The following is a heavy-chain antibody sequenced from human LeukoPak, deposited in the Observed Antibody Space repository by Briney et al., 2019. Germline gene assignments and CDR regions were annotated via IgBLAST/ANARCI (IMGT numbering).Heavy chain of an antibody. D-gene: IGHD1-26*01. V-gene: IGHV4-38-2*02. CDR2: IYHSGTT. Sequence: SETLSLTCTVSAYSISNGFVWGWIRQAPGKGLEWIASIYHSGTTYYNPSLKSRVIMSVETPKHQFSLRLSSVTAADTAVYYCTRLRHVAGAPKVSWFDPWGQGTLVTVSS. J-gene: IGHJ5*02. CDR1: AYSISNGFV. CDR3: TRLRHVAGAPKVSWFDP.